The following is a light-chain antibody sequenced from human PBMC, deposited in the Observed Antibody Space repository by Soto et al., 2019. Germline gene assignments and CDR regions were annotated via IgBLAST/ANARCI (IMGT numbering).Light chain of an antibody. J-gene: IGLJ2*01. CDR2: EVS. Sequence: QSALTQPASVSGSPGQSITISGIGTSSDVGGYNYVSWYQQHPGKAPKLMIYEVSNRPSGVSNRFSGSKSGNTASLTISGLQAEDEADYYCSSYTSRSTLVVFGGGTKVTVL. CDR3: SSYTSRSTLVV. CDR1: SSDVGGYNY. V-gene: IGLV2-14*01.